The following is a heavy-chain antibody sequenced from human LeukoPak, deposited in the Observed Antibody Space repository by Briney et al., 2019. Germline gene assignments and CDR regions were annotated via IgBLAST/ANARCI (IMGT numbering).Heavy chain of an antibody. D-gene: IGHD4-23*01. CDR3: ATHPTVITRFDI. Sequence: SETLSLTCAVYGGSFSGYYWSWIRQPPGKGLEWIGEINHSGSTNYNPSLKSRVTISVDTSKNQFSLKLSSVTAADTAVYYCATHPTVITRFDIWGQGTMVTVSS. CDR1: GGSFSGYY. CDR2: INHSGST. V-gene: IGHV4-34*01. J-gene: IGHJ3*02.